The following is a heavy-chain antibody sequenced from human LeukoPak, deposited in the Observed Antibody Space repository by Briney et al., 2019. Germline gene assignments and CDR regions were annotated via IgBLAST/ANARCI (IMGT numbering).Heavy chain of an antibody. V-gene: IGHV3-53*04. CDR3: ARAPGRTGELLPDY. D-gene: IGHD1-26*01. CDR1: GFTVSSNY. CDR2: IYSDGSA. Sequence: AGGSLRLSCAASGFTVSSNYMSWVRQSPGKGMEWVSVIYSDGSAYYADSVKGRFTISRHNSENTLYLQMNSLRAEDTAVYYCARAPGRTGELLPDYWGQGTLVTVSS. J-gene: IGHJ4*02.